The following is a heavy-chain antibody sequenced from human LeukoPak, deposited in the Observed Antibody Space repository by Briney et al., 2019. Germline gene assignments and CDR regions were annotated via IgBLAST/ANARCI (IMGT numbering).Heavy chain of an antibody. CDR1: GGSISSYY. CDR2: IYTSGST. V-gene: IGHV4-4*07. CDR3: AREGYYYDSSGWEGNWFDP. D-gene: IGHD3-22*01. J-gene: IGHJ5*02. Sequence: SETLCLTCTVSGGSISSYYWSWIRQPARKGLEWIGRIYTSGSTNYNPSLKSRVTMSVATSKNQFSLKLSSVTAADTAVYYCAREGYYYDSSGWEGNWFDPWGQGTLVTVSS.